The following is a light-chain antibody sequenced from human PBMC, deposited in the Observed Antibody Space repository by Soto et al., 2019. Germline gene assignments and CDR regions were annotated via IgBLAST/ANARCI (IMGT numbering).Light chain of an antibody. CDR2: DAS. J-gene: IGKJ5*01. Sequence: EILLTQSPATLSLSPGERVTLSCRASQSVTTYLAWYQQKPGKAPRPLIYDASDRATGIPARFSGSGSGTDFTLTISSLEPEDFAVYYCQQRSNWPPTITFGQGTRLEIK. CDR3: QQRSNWPPTIT. CDR1: QSVTTY. V-gene: IGKV3-11*01.